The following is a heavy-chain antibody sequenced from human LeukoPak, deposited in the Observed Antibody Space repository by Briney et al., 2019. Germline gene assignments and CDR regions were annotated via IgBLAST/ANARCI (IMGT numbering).Heavy chain of an antibody. CDR2: ISGDGGST. CDR1: GFTFDDYA. J-gene: IGHJ4*02. D-gene: IGHD5-18*01. Sequence: GGSLRLSCAASGFTFDDYAMHWVRQAPGKGLEWVSLISGDGGSTYYADSVKGRFTISRDNSKNSLYLQMNSLTTEDTALYYCATDRGGYSYAADYWGQGTLVTVSS. V-gene: IGHV3-43*02. CDR3: ATDRGGYSYAADY.